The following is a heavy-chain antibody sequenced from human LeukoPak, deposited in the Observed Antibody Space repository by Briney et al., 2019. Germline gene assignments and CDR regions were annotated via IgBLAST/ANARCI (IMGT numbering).Heavy chain of an antibody. J-gene: IGHJ4*02. CDR1: GFAFDDYT. V-gene: IGHV3-43*01. Sequence: GGSLRLSCAASGFAFDDYTMHWVRQAPGKGLEWVSLINKDAGTTYYADSVKGRFTTSRDNSKNSLYLQMNSLRAEDTAFYYCAKDYYDSKFGYLDKWSQGTLVTV. D-gene: IGHD3-22*01. CDR3: AKDYYDSKFGYLDK. CDR2: INKDAGTT.